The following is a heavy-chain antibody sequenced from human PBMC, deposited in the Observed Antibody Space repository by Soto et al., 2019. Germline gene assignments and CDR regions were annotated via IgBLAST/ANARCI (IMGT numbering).Heavy chain of an antibody. CDR1: GFTFRAYW. CDR3: ARRREGTGRTLDY. V-gene: IGHV3-7*05. Sequence: EVHLVESGGGLVQRGGSLRLSCAASGFTFRAYWMSWVRQAPGKGLEWVANIDQDGSGKYYVDSVRGRFTISRDNANISLYLQTNSLRDEDTAVYFCARRREGTGRTLDYCGQGTVVTVSS. J-gene: IGHJ4*02. D-gene: IGHD1-1*01. CDR2: IDQDGSGK.